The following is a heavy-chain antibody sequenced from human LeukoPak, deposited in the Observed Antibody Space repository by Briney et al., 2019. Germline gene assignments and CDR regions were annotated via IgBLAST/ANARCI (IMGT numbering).Heavy chain of an antibody. J-gene: IGHJ4*02. CDR2: IIPIFGTA. CDR1: GGTFSSYA. Sequence: ASVKVSCKASGGTFSSYAISWVRQAPGQGLEWMGGIIPIFGTANYAQKFQGRVTITADKSTSTAYMELSSLRSEDTAVYYCARSRVAGTTDIDYWGQGTLVTVSS. CDR3: ARSRVAGTTDIDY. D-gene: IGHD1-7*01. V-gene: IGHV1-69*06.